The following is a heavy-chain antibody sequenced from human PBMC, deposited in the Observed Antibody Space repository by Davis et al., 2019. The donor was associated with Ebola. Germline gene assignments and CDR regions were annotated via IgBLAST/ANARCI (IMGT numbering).Heavy chain of an antibody. CDR3: TRVMLDRSGRSHFYYGMDV. J-gene: IGHJ6*02. Sequence: GESLKISCTASGFTFGDNAMSWVRQAPGKGLEWVGFIRSKAYGGTIDYAASVKGRFTISRDDSRSIAYLQMNSLKSEDTAVYYCTRVMLDRSGRSHFYYGMDVWGQGTTVTVSS. CDR2: IRSKAYGGTI. D-gene: IGHD6-19*01. V-gene: IGHV3-49*04. CDR1: GFTFGDNA.